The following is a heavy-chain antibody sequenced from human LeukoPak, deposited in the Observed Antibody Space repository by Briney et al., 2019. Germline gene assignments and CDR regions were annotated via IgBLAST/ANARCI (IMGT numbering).Heavy chain of an antibody. CDR3: ARISGVVPAAIGSYGMDV. V-gene: IGHV1-69*01. J-gene: IGHJ6*02. CDR1: GGTFSSYA. CDR2: VIPIFGTA. Sequence: KISCKASGGTFSSYAISWVRQAPGQGLEWMGGVIPIFGTANYAQKFQGRVTITADESTSTAYMELSSLRSEDTAVYYCARISGVVPAAIGSYGMDVWGQGTTVTVSS. D-gene: IGHD2-2*01.